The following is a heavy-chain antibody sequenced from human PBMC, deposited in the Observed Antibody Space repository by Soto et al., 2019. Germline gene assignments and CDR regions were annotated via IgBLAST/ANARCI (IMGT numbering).Heavy chain of an antibody. CDR1: CLTFSHHC. CDR3: AAFNGPDAFDI. Sequence: APNKVSLKVSCLTFSHHCISWVRQAPGQGLEWMGWISTYNGNTYYTQKVQGRVTMTRDTSTSTAYMELGSLRSDDTAMYYCAAFNGPDAFDIWGQGTMVTVSS. CDR2: ISTYNGNT. V-gene: IGHV1-18*01. J-gene: IGHJ3*02.